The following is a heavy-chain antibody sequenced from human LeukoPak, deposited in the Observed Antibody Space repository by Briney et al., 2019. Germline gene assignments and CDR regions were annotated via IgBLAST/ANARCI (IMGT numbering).Heavy chain of an antibody. J-gene: IGHJ3*02. Sequence: PGGSLRLSCAASGFSFRTYAMSWVRQAPGKGLEWVSGISDSGDSTYYADSMRGRFTISRDNSKNTLYLQMNSLRAEDTAIYYCAKRYCSSSTCHWVAFDIWGQGTMVTVSS. CDR3: AKRYCSSSTCHWVAFDI. V-gene: IGHV3-23*01. CDR1: GFSFRTYA. D-gene: IGHD2-2*01. CDR2: ISDSGDST.